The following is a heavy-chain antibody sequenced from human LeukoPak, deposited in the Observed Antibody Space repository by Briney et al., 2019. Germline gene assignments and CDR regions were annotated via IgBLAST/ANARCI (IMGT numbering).Heavy chain of an antibody. V-gene: IGHV3-48*04. CDR3: ARDIYYDSSGYYGSVY. D-gene: IGHD3-22*01. J-gene: IGHJ4*02. CDR2: ISSSSSTI. CDR1: GFTFSSYT. Sequence: GGSLRLSCAASGFTFSSYTMNWVRQAPGKGLEWVSYISSSSSTIYYADSVKGRFTISRDNAKNSLYLQMNSLRAEDTAVYYCARDIYYDSSGYYGSVYWGRGTLVTVSS.